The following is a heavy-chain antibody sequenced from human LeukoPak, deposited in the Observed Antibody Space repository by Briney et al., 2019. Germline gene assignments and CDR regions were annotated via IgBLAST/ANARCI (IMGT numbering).Heavy chain of an antibody. J-gene: IGHJ4*02. Sequence: PGGSLRLSCAASGFTVSTNYMSWVRQAPGKGLEWVSVIYTGGSTYYADSVKGRFTISRDNSKNTLYLQMNSLRAEDTAVYYCARLGYCSGGSCRRSYFDYWGQGTLVTVSS. D-gene: IGHD2-15*01. CDR2: IYTGGST. V-gene: IGHV3-53*01. CDR1: GFTVSTNY. CDR3: ARLGYCSGGSCRRSYFDY.